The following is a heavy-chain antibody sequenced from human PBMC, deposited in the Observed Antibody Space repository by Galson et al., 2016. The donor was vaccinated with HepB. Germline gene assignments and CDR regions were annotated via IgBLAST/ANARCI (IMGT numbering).Heavy chain of an antibody. CDR1: GGSISSSPHY. D-gene: IGHD3-10*01. Sequence: SETLSLTCTGSGGSISSSPHYWGWIRQPPGKGLEWIGNIHYSGSAYYNPSLKSRVTMSIDTSKSQFSLKLTSVTAADTAVYYCARHTASPFGSGRIDFWGQGTLVTVSS. CDR3: ARHTASPFGSGRIDF. J-gene: IGHJ4*02. CDR2: IHYSGSA. V-gene: IGHV4-39*01.